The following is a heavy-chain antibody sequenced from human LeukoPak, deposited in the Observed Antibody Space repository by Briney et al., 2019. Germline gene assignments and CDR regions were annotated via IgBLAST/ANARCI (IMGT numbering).Heavy chain of an antibody. CDR1: GFTFSSYA. Sequence: GRSLRLSCAASGFTFSSYAMHWVRQTPGKGLEWVAVISYDGSNKYYADSVKARFTISRDNSKNTVHLQMNSLRVGDTAVYYCARSKTAPGDAFDIWGQGTMVTVSS. J-gene: IGHJ3*02. V-gene: IGHV3-30*14. CDR3: ARSKTAPGDAFDI. CDR2: ISYDGSNK.